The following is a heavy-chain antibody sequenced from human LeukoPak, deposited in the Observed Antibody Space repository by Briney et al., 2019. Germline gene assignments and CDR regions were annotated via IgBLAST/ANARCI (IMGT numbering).Heavy chain of an antibody. CDR1: GFSISSYY. Sequence: SETLSLTCTVSGFSISSYYWSWIRQPPGKGLEWIGEINHSGSTKYNPSLKSRVTISVDTSKNQLSLKLSSVTAVDTGVYYCARGSYYYGSGSVIWGQGTLVTVSS. V-gene: IGHV4-34*01. D-gene: IGHD3-10*01. J-gene: IGHJ4*02. CDR2: INHSGST. CDR3: ARGSYYYGSGSVI.